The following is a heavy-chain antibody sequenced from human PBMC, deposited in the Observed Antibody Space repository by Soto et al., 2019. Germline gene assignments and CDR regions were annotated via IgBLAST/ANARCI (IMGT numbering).Heavy chain of an antibody. Sequence: QVQLVESGGGVVQPGRSLRLSCAASGFTFSSYGMHWVRQAPGKGLEWVAVISYDGSNKYYADSVKGRFTISRDNSKHPLYLQKNSLRSEDTAVYYWAKARLTTVVTSDPLCGFWGQGTLVTVSS. CDR3: AKARLTTVVTSDPLCGF. CDR2: ISYDGSNK. CDR1: GFTFSSYG. V-gene: IGHV3-30*18. D-gene: IGHD3-22*01. J-gene: IGHJ1*01.